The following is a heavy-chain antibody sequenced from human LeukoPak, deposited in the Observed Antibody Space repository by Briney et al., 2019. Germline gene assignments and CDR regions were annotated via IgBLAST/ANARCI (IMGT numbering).Heavy chain of an antibody. J-gene: IGHJ4*02. D-gene: IGHD2-15*01. V-gene: IGHV4-4*07. CDR2: IYTSGST. CDR1: GVSISSYY. CDR3: ARDWRYCSGGSCSYYFDY. Sequence: PSETLSLTCTVSGVSISSYYWTWIRQPAGKGLEWIGRIYTSGSTNCNPSLNSRVTISVDKSKNHLSLKLSSVTASDTAVYYCARDWRYCSGGSCSYYFDYWGQGALVTVSS.